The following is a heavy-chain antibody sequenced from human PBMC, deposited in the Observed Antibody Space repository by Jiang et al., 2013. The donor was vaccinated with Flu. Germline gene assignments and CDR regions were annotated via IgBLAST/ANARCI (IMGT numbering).Heavy chain of an antibody. D-gene: IGHD5-12*01. Sequence: VQLLESGGGLVQFGGSLRLSCAASGFRFKDYPMTWIRQAPGEGLEWVSSISEAGDTSYYADSVKGRFTISRDNSRNTLSLQLNGLRADDTALYYCAKPAGQYSGYDSQIDFVGAGVPRGPPSLQH. CDR2: ISEAGDTS. J-gene: IGHJ1*01. CDR3: AKPAGQYSGYDSQIDFVGAGVPRGPPSLQH. CDR1: GFRFKDYP. V-gene: IGHV3-23*01.